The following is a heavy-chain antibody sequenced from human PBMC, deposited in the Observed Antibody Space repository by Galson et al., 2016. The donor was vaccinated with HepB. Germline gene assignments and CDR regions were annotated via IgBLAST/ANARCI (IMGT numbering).Heavy chain of an antibody. CDR3: ARGNRDGHKKYFFDS. J-gene: IGHJ4*02. V-gene: IGHV4-59*01. CDR1: NDSINTYY. CDR2: IYYGGST. D-gene: IGHD5-24*01. Sequence: SETLSLTCTVSNDSINTYYWTWIRQPPGRGLEWIGYIYYGGSTSYNPSLKGRVTISVDTSKNQFSLKVTSVTAADTALYYCARGNRDGHKKYFFDSWGQGALVTVSS.